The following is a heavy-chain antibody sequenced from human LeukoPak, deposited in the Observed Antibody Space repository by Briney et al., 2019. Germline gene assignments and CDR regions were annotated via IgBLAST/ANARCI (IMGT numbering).Heavy chain of an antibody. J-gene: IGHJ3*02. V-gene: IGHV4-59*01. D-gene: IGHD3-3*01. CDR2: IYYSGST. Sequence: SETLSLTCTVSGGSISSYYWSWIRQPPGKGLEWIGYIYYSGSTNYNPSLKSRVSKSVDTSKNQFSLKLSSVTAADTAVYYCARRSGYDFWSGYYGFAFDIWGQGTMVTVSS. CDR1: GGSISSYY. CDR3: ARRSGYDFWSGYYGFAFDI.